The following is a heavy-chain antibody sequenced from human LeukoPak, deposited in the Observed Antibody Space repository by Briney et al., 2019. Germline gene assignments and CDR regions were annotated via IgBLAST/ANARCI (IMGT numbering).Heavy chain of an antibody. Sequence: GASVKVSCKASGYTFTSYDINWVRQATGQGLEWMGWMNPNSGNTGYAQKFQGRVTMTRNTSISTAYMELSSLRSEDTAVYYCARGPLWFGDRTSWGQGTLVTVSS. V-gene: IGHV1-8*01. CDR2: MNPNSGNT. CDR1: GYTFTSYD. J-gene: IGHJ5*02. CDR3: ARGPLWFGDRTS. D-gene: IGHD3-10*01.